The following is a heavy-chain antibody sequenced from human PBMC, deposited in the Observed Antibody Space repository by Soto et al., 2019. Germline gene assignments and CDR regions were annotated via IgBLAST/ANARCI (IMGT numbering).Heavy chain of an antibody. V-gene: IGHV3-53*04. CDR1: GFTVSSNY. J-gene: IGHJ3*02. CDR2: IYSGGST. D-gene: IGHD6-6*01. CDR3: ARYSSSSTAFDI. Sequence: GGSLRLSCAASGFTVSSNYMSWVRQAPGKGLEWVSVIYSGGSTYYADSVKGRFIISRHNSKNTLYLQMNSLRAEDTAVYYCARYSSSSTAFDIWGQGTMVTVSS.